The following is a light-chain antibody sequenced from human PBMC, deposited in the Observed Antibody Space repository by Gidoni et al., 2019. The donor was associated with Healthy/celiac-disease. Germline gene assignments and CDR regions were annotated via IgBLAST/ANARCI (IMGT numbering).Light chain of an antibody. J-gene: IGKJ3*01. V-gene: IGKV1-33*01. Sequence: DIQMTQSPSSLSASVGERVTITCQASQDISNYLNWYQQKPGKAPKLLIYDASNLETGVPSRFSGSGSGTDFTFTISSLQPEDIATYYCQQYDNLPPGGFTFGPGTKVDIK. CDR1: QDISNY. CDR2: DAS. CDR3: QQYDNLPPGGFT.